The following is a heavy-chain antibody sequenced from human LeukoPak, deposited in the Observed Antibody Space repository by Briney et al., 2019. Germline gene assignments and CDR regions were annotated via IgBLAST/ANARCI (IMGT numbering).Heavy chain of an antibody. J-gene: IGHJ5*02. Sequence: SQTLSLTCTVSGGSISSGGYYWGWIRQHPGKGLEWIGYIYYSGSTYYNPSLKSRVTISVDTSKNRSSLKLSSVTAADTAVYYCARRGSGYCSGGSCYSPWFDPWGQGTLVTVSS. V-gene: IGHV4-31*03. D-gene: IGHD2-15*01. CDR2: IYYSGST. CDR3: ARRGSGYCSGGSCYSPWFDP. CDR1: GGSISSGGYY.